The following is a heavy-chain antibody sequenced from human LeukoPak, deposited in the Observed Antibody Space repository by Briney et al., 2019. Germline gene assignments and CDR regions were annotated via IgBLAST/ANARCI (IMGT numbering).Heavy chain of an antibody. D-gene: IGHD3-9*01. V-gene: IGHV3-13*04. CDR1: GFTFSSYD. J-gene: IGHJ4*02. CDR3: ARGRNDILTGHFDY. Sequence: GGSLRLSCAASGFTFSSYDMHWVRHVIGKGLEWASAIGTAGDTYYPGSVKGRFTISRENAKNSLYLQMNSLRAGDTAAYYCARGRNDILTGHFDYWGQGTLVTVSS. CDR2: IGTAGDT.